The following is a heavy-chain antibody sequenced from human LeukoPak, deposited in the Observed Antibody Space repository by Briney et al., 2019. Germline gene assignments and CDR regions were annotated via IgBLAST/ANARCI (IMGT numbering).Heavy chain of an antibody. D-gene: IGHD6-13*01. V-gene: IGHV1-2*02. CDR1: GYTFTGYY. Sequence: EASVKVSCKASGYTFTGYYMHWVRQAPGQGLEWMGWINPNSGGTNYAQKFQGRVTMTRDTSISTAYMELSRLRSDDTAVYYCARAPRVAAAGWFDYWGQGTLVTVSS. CDR3: ARAPRVAAAGWFDY. J-gene: IGHJ4*02. CDR2: INPNSGGT.